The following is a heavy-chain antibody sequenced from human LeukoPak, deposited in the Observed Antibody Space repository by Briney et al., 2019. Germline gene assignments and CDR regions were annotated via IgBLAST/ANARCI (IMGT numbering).Heavy chain of an antibody. V-gene: IGHV1-69*06. D-gene: IGHD3-10*01. Sequence: SVKVSCKASGGTFSSYAISWVRQAPGQGLEWMGGIIPIFGTANYAQKFQGRVTITADKSTSTAYMELSSLRSEDTAVYYCARSNPPVLLWFGELPHFDPWGQGTLVTVSS. CDR2: IIPIFGTA. CDR1: GGTFSSYA. CDR3: ARSNPPVLLWFGELPHFDP. J-gene: IGHJ5*02.